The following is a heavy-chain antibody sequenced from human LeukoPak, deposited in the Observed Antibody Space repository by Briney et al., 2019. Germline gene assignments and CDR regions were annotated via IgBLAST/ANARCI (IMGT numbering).Heavy chain of an antibody. CDR1: GGSISSSSYY. J-gene: IGHJ3*02. V-gene: IGHV4-39*07. CDR3: ARDLRAFDI. CDR2: IYYSGST. Sequence: SETLSLTCTVSGGSISSSSYYWGWIRQPPGKGLEWIGSIYYSGSTYYNPPLKSRVTISVDTSKNQFSLKLSSVTAADTAVYYCARDLRAFDIWGQGTMVTVSS.